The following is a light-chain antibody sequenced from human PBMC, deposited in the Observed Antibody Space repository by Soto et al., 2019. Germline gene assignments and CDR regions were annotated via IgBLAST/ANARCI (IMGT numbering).Light chain of an antibody. Sequence: DLQMTQSPFSVPASVGDRVTITCRATQGINRWLAWYQQKPGEAPRLLIDAASRLQSGVPSRFGGSGSGTAVSLASGSLQPEGFAAYDCQRASSCPLSLGGGTKGEIK. CDR3: QRASSCPLS. CDR2: AAS. J-gene: IGKJ4*01. CDR1: QGINRW. V-gene: IGKV1-12*01.